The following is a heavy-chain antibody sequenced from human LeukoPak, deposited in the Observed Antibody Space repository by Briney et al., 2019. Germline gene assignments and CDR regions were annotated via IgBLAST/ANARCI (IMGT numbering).Heavy chain of an antibody. Sequence: PGGSLRLSCAASGFTFSSYGMHWVRQAPGKGLEWVAVISYDGSNKYYADSVKGRFTISRDNSKNTLYLQMNSPRAEDTAVYYCAKEEGLRLGELSSDWGQGTLVTVSS. CDR2: ISYDGSNK. CDR1: GFTFSSYG. J-gene: IGHJ4*02. CDR3: AKEEGLRLGELSSD. D-gene: IGHD3-16*02. V-gene: IGHV3-30*18.